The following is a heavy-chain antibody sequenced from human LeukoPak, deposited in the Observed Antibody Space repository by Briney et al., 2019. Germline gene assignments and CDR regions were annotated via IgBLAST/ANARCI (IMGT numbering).Heavy chain of an antibody. CDR2: IYHSGST. V-gene: IGHV4-4*02. D-gene: IGHD2-2*01. Sequence: SETLSLTCAVSGGSISSNHWWTWVRPPPGKGLEWIGEIYHSGSTNQNPSLKSRLTISVDKSKNQFSLKLSSVTAADTAMYYCARQESLPRVVGFGSSAFLDVFGIWGQGTMVTVSS. CDR1: GGSISSNHW. J-gene: IGHJ3*02. CDR3: ARQESLPRVVGFGSSAFLDVFGI.